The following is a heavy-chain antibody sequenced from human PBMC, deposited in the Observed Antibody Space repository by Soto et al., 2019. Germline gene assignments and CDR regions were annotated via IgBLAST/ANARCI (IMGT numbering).Heavy chain of an antibody. V-gene: IGHV1-69*13. J-gene: IGHJ5*01. CDR3: ARVAYTSRATHWFDC. D-gene: IGHD3-16*01. CDR2: IIPLFGTT. Sequence: SVKVSCKASGGTFTNYAVSWVRQAPGQGPEWMGDIIPLFGTTNYAQKFQGRLTIVADESTSTGYMELTNLRSEDTALYYCARVAYTSRATHWFDCWGQGTLVTVS. CDR1: GGTFTNYA.